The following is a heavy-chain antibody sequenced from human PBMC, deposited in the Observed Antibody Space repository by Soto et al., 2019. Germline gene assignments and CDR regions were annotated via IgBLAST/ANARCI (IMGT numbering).Heavy chain of an antibody. Sequence: SETLSLTCTVSGGSISSYYWTWVRQPPGKGLEWIGYVESSGSTSYNPSLMSRVTISVDTSKNQFSLKLSSVTAADTAVYYCARGGVTTVVIPRYYYFGLDVWGQGTTVTVSS. V-gene: IGHV4-59*01. CDR3: ARGGVTTVVIPRYYYFGLDV. D-gene: IGHD4-17*01. CDR1: GGSISSYY. J-gene: IGHJ6*02. CDR2: VESSGST.